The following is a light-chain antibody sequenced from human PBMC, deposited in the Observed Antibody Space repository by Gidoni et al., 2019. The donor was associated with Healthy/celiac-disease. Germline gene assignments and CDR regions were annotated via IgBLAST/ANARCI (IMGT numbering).Light chain of an antibody. V-gene: IGLV3-19*01. CDR2: GKN. CDR1: SLRSYY. CDR3: NSRDSSGNHLVV. J-gene: IGLJ2*01. Sequence: SSELTQNPAVSVALGQPVRSTCQGASLRSYYASWYQQKPGQAPVLVIFGKNNRPSGITDRFSGSSSGNTASLTITGAQAEDEADYYCNSRDSSGNHLVVFGGGTKLTVL.